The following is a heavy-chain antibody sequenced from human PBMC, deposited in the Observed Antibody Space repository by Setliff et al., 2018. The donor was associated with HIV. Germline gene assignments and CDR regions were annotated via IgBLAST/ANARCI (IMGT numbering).Heavy chain of an antibody. CDR2: ISTSGSTI. CDR1: GFTFSSYS. D-gene: IGHD5-12*01. J-gene: IGHJ4*02. V-gene: IGHV3-48*04. Sequence: GGSLRLSCAASGFTFSSYSMNWVRQAPGKGLEWVSYISTSGSTIHYADSVKGRFTISRDNAKNSLYLQMNSLRAEDTAVYYCARVVATSDYWGQGTLVTVSS. CDR3: ARVVATSDY.